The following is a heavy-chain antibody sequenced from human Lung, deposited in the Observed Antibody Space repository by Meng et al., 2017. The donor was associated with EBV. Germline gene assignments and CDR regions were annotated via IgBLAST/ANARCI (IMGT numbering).Heavy chain of an antibody. V-gene: IGHV4-4*02. CDR2: IYHSGST. Sequence: QVELREPGPGLGKPSGTLSLTCAVPGGSISSSNWWSWVRQPPGKGLEWIGEIYHSGSTNYNPSLKSRVTISVDTSKNQFSLNLSSVTAADTAVYYCANAGRFGESLGDYWGQGILVTVSS. D-gene: IGHD3-10*01. CDR3: ANAGRFGESLGDY. CDR1: GGSISSSNW. J-gene: IGHJ4*02.